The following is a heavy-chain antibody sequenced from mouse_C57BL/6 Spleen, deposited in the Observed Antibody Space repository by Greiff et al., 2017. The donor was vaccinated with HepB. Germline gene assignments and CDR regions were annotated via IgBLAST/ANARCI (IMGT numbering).Heavy chain of an antibody. V-gene: IGHV5-17*01. CDR3: ARPNYYGSSPAWFAY. CDR1: GFTFSDYG. J-gene: IGHJ3*01. Sequence: EVKLVESGGGLVKPGGSLKLSCAASGFTFSDYGMHWVRQAPEKGLEWVAYISSGSSTIYYADTVKGRFTISRDNAKNNLFLQMTSLRSEDTAMYYCARPNYYGSSPAWFAYWGQGTLVTVSA. D-gene: IGHD1-1*01. CDR2: ISSGSSTI.